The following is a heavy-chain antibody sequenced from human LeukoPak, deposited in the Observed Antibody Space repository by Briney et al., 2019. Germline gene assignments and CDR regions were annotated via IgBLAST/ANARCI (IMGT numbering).Heavy chain of an antibody. J-gene: IGHJ3*02. D-gene: IGHD1-26*01. CDR2: ISGSGGST. V-gene: IGHV3-23*01. Sequence: GGSLRLSCAASGFTFSSYAMGWVRQSPGKGLEWVSTISGSGGSTYYADSVKGRFTVSRDSSKNTLYLQMNSLRAEDTAVYYCAKDSGSYLGPYAFDIWGQGTMVTVSS. CDR1: GFTFSSYA. CDR3: AKDSGSYLGPYAFDI.